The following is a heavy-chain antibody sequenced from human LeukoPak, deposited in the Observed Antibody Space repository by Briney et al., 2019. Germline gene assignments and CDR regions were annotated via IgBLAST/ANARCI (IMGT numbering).Heavy chain of an antibody. CDR1: GFTFSSYA. V-gene: IGHV3-23*01. CDR2: ISGSGGSA. D-gene: IGHD3-22*01. CDR3: AKARGYYYDSSDYYFDY. Sequence: PGGSLRLSCAASGFTFSSYAMSWVRQAPGKGLEWVSAISGSGGSAYYADSVKGRFTISRDNSKNTLYLQMNSLRAEDTAVYYCAKARGYYYDSSDYYFDYWGQGTLVTVSS. J-gene: IGHJ4*02.